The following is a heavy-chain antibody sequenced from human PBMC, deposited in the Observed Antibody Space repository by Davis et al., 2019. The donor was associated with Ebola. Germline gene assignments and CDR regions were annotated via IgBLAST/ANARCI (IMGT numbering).Heavy chain of an antibody. V-gene: IGHV4-4*02. CDR3: ARDQGSSWYGGFDY. J-gene: IGHJ4*02. CDR1: GGSISSSNW. Sequence: GSLRLSCAVSGGSISSSNWWSWVRQPPGKGLEWIGEIYHSGSTNYNPSLKSRVTISVDKSKNQFSLKLSSVTAADTAVYYCARDQGSSWYGGFDYWGQGTLVTVSS. CDR2: IYHSGST. D-gene: IGHD6-13*01.